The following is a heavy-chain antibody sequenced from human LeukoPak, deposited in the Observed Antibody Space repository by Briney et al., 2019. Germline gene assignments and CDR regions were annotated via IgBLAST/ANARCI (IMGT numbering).Heavy chain of an antibody. CDR2: VHLDGRT. CDR3: AREGGFYRPLDY. Sequence: PSETLSLTCGVSGGSVSSTNWWTWIRQPPGRGLEWIWEVHLDGRTNFNPSLKSRLTMSVDLSENHVSLKLTSVTAADTAVYYCAREGGFYRPLDYSGQGTLVTVSS. CDR1: GGSVSSTNW. J-gene: IGHJ4*02. V-gene: IGHV4-4*02. D-gene: IGHD6-25*01.